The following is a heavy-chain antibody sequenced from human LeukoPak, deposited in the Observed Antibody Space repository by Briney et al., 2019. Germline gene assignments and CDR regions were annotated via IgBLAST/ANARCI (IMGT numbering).Heavy chain of an antibody. D-gene: IGHD1-1*01. J-gene: IGHJ4*02. V-gene: IGHV1-69*05. CDR2: IIPIFGTA. Sequence: GASVTVSCKASGGTFSSYAISWVRQAPGQGLEWMGGIIPIFGTANYAQKFQGRVTITTDESTSTAYMELSSLRSEDTAVYYCARTNNWNDMSYWGQGTLVTVSS. CDR3: ARTNNWNDMSY. CDR1: GGTFSSYA.